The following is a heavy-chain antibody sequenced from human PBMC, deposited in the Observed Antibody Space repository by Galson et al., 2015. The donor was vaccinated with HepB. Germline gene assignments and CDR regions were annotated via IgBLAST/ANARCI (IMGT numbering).Heavy chain of an antibody. D-gene: IGHD6-19*01. Sequence: SLRLSCAASGFTFSNYAMSWVRQAPGKGLEWVSAISGSGSSTYYADSVKGRVTISRDNSKNTLYLQMNSLGAEDTAVYYCAKDPPRGSGWPTHPDYWGQGTLVTVSS. CDR2: ISGSGSST. CDR3: AKDPPRGSGWPTHPDY. J-gene: IGHJ4*02. CDR1: GFTFSNYA. V-gene: IGHV3-23*01.